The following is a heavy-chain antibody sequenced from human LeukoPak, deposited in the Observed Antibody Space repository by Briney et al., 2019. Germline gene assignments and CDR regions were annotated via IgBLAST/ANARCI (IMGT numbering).Heavy chain of an antibody. CDR1: GYSFTSYW. Sequence: GESLKIFCKGSGYSFTSYWIGWGRQMAGEGLEWMGSIYPGDSDTRYSPSFQGQVTISADKSISTAYLQWSSLKASDTAMYYCARLSTMVRGVIITNWFDPWGQGTLVTVSS. D-gene: IGHD3-10*01. J-gene: IGHJ5*02. CDR3: ARLSTMVRGVIITNWFDP. CDR2: IYPGDSDT. V-gene: IGHV5-51*01.